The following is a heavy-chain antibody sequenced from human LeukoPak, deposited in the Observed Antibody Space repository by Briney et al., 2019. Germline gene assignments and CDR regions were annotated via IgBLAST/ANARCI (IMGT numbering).Heavy chain of an antibody. D-gene: IGHD6-19*01. V-gene: IGHV3-33*06. Sequence: SGGSLRLSCAASGFTFSSYGMHWVRQAPGKGLEWVAVLWYDGSNKYYADSVKGRFTISRDNSKNTLYLQMNSLRAEDTAVYYCAKEEGIAVAGPGLDYWGQGTLVTVSS. CDR2: LWYDGSNK. CDR1: GFTFSSYG. CDR3: AKEEGIAVAGPGLDY. J-gene: IGHJ4*02.